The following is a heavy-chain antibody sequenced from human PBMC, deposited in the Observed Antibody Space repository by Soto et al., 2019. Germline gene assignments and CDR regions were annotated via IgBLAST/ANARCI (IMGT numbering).Heavy chain of an antibody. J-gene: IGHJ4*02. CDR2: ISYDGSEK. V-gene: IGHV3-30*03. CDR1: GFTFSSYG. Sequence: HPGGSLRLSCAASGFTFSSYGMHWVRQAPGKGLEWVAVISYDGSEKNYVDSVKGRFTIYRDNAKNSLYLQMSSLTAEDSALYYCSRSLNSWGQGTLVTVSS. CDR3: SRSLNS.